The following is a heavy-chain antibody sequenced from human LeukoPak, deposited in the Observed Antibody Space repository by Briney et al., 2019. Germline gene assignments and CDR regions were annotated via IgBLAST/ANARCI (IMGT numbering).Heavy chain of an antibody. CDR2: IRSSSSYI. Sequence: PGGSLRLSCAASGFTFSSYSVNWVRQAPGKGLEWVSSIRSSSSYIYYADSVKGRFTISRDNAKNSLYLQMNSLRAEDTAVYYCARGPQLSSSPNFDYWGQGTLVTVSS. J-gene: IGHJ4*02. D-gene: IGHD6-6*01. V-gene: IGHV3-21*01. CDR3: ARGPQLSSSPNFDY. CDR1: GFTFSSYS.